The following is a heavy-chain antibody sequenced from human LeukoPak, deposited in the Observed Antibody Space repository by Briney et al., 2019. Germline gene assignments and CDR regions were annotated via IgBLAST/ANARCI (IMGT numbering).Heavy chain of an antibody. Sequence: GGSLRLSCAAPGFTFSSYWMSWVRQAPGKGLEWVANIKRDGSEKYYVDSVKGRFTISRDNAKNSLYLQMNSLRAEDTAVYYCARASGYSYGSDAFDIWGQGTMVTVSS. CDR2: IKRDGSEK. CDR1: GFTFSSYW. CDR3: ARASGYSYGSDAFDI. D-gene: IGHD5-18*01. J-gene: IGHJ3*02. V-gene: IGHV3-7*01.